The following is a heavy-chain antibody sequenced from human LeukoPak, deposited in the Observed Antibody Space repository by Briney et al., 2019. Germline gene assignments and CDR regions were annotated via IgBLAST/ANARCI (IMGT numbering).Heavy chain of an antibody. CDR3: AKQPSFDY. CDR2: ISGSGGST. V-gene: IGHV3-23*01. Sequence: PGGSLRLPCADSGFTFSSYAMSWVRQAPGKGLEWVSAISGSGGSTYYADSVKGRFTISRDNSKNTLYVQMNSLRAEDTAVYYRAKQPSFDYWGQGTLVTVSS. CDR1: GFTFSSYA. J-gene: IGHJ4*02.